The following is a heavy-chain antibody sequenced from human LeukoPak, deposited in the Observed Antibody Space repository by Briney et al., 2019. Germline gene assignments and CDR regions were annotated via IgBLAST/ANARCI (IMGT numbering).Heavy chain of an antibody. V-gene: IGHV3-23*01. CDR3: AKDHGDYLSY. J-gene: IGHJ4*02. CDR2: ISGSGGST. CDR1: GFTFSSDA. D-gene: IGHD4-17*01. Sequence: GGSLRLSCAASGFTFSSDAMSWVRQAPGKGLEWVSAISGSGGSTYYADSVKGRFTISRDNAKNTLYLQMNSLRAEDTAVYYCAKDHGDYLSYWGQGTLVTVSS.